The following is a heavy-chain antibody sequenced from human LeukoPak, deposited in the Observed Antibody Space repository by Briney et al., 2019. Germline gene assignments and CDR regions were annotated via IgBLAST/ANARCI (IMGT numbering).Heavy chain of an antibody. CDR2: IYYSGST. CDR3: ARLRTTMVLTRGWFDP. J-gene: IGHJ5*02. V-gene: IGHV4-59*01. CDR1: GGSISNYY. Sequence: PSETLSLTCTVSGGSISNYYWSWIRQPPGKGLEWIGYIYYSGSTNYNPSLKSRVTISIDTSKNQFSLKLTSVTAADTAVYSCARLRTTMVLTRGWFDPWGQGTLVTVSS. D-gene: IGHD4/OR15-4a*01.